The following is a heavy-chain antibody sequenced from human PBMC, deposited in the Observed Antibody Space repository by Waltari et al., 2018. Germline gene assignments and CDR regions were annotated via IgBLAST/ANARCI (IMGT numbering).Heavy chain of an antibody. Sequence: EVQVVESGGGLVQPGGSLKLSCATYGFSFSGPSIHWFRQTSGKGLEWVGRIRREPYNYATAYSASVKGRFTISRDDSKNTAFLQMNSLMTEDTAVYYCSGGEVTGTDFWGQGTLVTVSS. CDR1: GFSFSGPS. J-gene: IGHJ4*02. CDR3: SGGEVTGTDF. V-gene: IGHV3-73*01. D-gene: IGHD6-19*01. CDR2: IRREPYNYAT.